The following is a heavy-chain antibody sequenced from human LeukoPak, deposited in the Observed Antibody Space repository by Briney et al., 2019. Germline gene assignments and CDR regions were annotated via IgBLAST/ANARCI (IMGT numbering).Heavy chain of an antibody. V-gene: IGHV4-34*01. Sequence: SETLSLTCAVYGGSFSGYYWSWIRQPPGKGLEWIGEINHSGSTNYNPSLKSRVTISVDTSKNQFSLRLSSVTAADTAVYYCARTGGSFYFYYYLDVWGKGTTVTVSS. CDR2: INHSGST. CDR3: ARTGGSFYFYYYLDV. D-gene: IGHD1-26*01. CDR1: GGSFSGYY. J-gene: IGHJ6*03.